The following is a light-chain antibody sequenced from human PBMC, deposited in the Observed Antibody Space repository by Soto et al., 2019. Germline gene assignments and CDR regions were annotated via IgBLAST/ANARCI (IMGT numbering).Light chain of an antibody. CDR2: EVT. J-gene: IGLJ1*01. Sequence: QSVLTQPASVSGSPGQSITIPCTGTSGDVGGYNLVSWYQQHPGKAPKLMIYEVTERPSGVSNRFSGSKSGNTASLTISGIQHDDEADYYCCSYAGNSEVFGTGTKLTVL. V-gene: IGLV2-23*02. CDR1: SGDVGGYNL. CDR3: CSYAGNSEV.